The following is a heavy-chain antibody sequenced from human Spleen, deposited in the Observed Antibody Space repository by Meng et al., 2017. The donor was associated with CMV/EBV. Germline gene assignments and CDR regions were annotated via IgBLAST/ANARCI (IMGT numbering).Heavy chain of an antibody. V-gene: IGHV1-18*01. CDR3: ARLGLSNSSRDY. Sequence: SSKASGYTFTSYGITWVRRAPGQGLEWMGWISANSGNTYYAQKVRDRVTITTDTSTTTAYMELRSLRSDDTAVYYCARLGLSNSSRDYWGQGTLVTVSS. CDR2: ISANSGNT. CDR1: GYTFTSYG. J-gene: IGHJ4*02. D-gene: IGHD6-6*01.